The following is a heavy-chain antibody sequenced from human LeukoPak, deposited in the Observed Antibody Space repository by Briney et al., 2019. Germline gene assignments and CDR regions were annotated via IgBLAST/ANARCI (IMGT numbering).Heavy chain of an antibody. CDR2: IKQDGSEK. J-gene: IGHJ4*02. V-gene: IGHV3-7*04. CDR3: ARIGAGSSRDY. Sequence: PGGSLRLSCAASGFTFSSYWMSWVRQAPGKGLEWVANIKQDGSEKYYVDSVKVRFTISRDNAKNSLYLQMNSLRAEDTAVYYCARIGAGSSRDYWGQGTLVTVSS. D-gene: IGHD6-13*01. CDR1: GFTFSSYW.